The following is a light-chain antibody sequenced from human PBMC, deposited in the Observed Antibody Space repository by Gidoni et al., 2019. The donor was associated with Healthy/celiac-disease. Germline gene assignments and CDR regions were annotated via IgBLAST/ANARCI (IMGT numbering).Light chain of an antibody. CDR1: QSICRW. CDR2: KAA. V-gene: IGKV1-5*03. J-gene: IGKJ1*01. Sequence: DIQMTQSPSPLSASVGDRVTIPCRASQSICRWLAWYHQKPGKAPKLLIYKAASLESGVTSRFSGCGSGAEFTLTISSLKTDDCATYYCQQYNRYSTFGQGTKVEIK. CDR3: QQYNRYST.